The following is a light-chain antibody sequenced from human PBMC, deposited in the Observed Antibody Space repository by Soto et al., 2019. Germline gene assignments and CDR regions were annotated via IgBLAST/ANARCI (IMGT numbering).Light chain of an antibody. CDR2: KAS. Sequence: DIQMTQSPSTLSASVGDRVTITCRASQSISSWLAWYQQKPGKAPKLLIYKASNLESGVPSRFSGSGSGTEFTPTISSLQPDDFATYYCQQYNSYSGTFGQGTKVEIK. V-gene: IGKV1-5*03. J-gene: IGKJ1*01. CDR1: QSISSW. CDR3: QQYNSYSGT.